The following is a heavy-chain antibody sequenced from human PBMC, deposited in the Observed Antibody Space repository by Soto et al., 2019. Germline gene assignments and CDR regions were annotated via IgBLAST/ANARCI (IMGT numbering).Heavy chain of an antibody. D-gene: IGHD1-26*01. Sequence: QVQLVQSGAEVKKPGASVKVSCKASGYTFTSYGIRWVRQAPGQGLEWMGWISAYNGNTNYAQKLQGRVTMTTDTTTSTDYMERRSLRPDDTAVYYCAAESPSQRPSGSYCPFDYWGQGTLVTVSS. J-gene: IGHJ4*02. CDR1: GYTFTSYG. CDR2: ISAYNGNT. V-gene: IGHV1-18*01. CDR3: AAESPSQRPSGSYCPFDY.